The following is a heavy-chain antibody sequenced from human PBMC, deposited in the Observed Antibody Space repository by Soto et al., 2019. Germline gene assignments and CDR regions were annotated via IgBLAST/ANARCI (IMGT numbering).Heavy chain of an antibody. CDR2: LNIAGTI. V-gene: IGHV4-4*07. Sequence: SEPLSLTCSVSGASISSYNWNWVRQSAGKGPEWVGRLNIAGTINYNPSLKSRITMSMDTSKNQISLHLRSVTAADTAMYYCARDRGEYTSSWFWYFSHWGHGTLVTVSS. CDR3: ARDRGEYTSSWFWYFSH. J-gene: IGHJ2*01. D-gene: IGHD6-13*01. CDR1: GASISSYN.